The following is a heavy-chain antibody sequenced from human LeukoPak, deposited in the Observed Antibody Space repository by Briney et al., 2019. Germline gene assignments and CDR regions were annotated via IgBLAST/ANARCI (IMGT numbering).Heavy chain of an antibody. D-gene: IGHD2-2*01. CDR1: GYSISSGYY. J-gene: IGHJ4*02. Sequence: PSETLSLTCAVSGYSISSGYYWDWIRQPPGKGLEWIGSIYYSGSTYYKPSLKSRVTISVDTSKNQFSLKLSSVTAADTAVYYCARPPGFSTSFWDWGQGTLVTVSS. CDR3: ARPPGFSTSFWD. V-gene: IGHV4-38-2*01. CDR2: IYYSGST.